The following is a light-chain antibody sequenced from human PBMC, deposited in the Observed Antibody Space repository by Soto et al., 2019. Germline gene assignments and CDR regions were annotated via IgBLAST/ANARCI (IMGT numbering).Light chain of an antibody. CDR1: QSVSSKY. CDR2: GTS. J-gene: IGKJ3*01. V-gene: IGKV3-20*01. CDR3: QQYGSSLFT. Sequence: DIVLTQSPGTLSLSPGERATLSCRASQSVSSKYLAWYQQKPGQAPRVLIYGTSIRASGVPERFSGGGSGTDFTLTITSLEPADFAVYYCQQYGSSLFTCGPGPKVDFK.